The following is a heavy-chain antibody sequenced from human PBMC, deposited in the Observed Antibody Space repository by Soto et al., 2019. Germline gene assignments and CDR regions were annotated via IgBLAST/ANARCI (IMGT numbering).Heavy chain of an antibody. J-gene: IGHJ4*02. CDR2: IKSNNDGGTT. CDR3: ARAIERQNLFDY. V-gene: IGHV3-15*07. CDR1: GVTLTNVW. Sequence: GGSLRLSCEVSGVTLTNVWMNWVRQAPGKGPEWVGRIKSNNDGGTTEYAASVKGRFTISRDESKSIAYLQMNSLKTEDTAVYYCARAIERQNLFDYWGQGTLVPVCS. D-gene: IGHD2-21*01.